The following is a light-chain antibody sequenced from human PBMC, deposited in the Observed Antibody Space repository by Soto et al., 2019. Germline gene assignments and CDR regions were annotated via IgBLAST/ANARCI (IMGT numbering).Light chain of an antibody. V-gene: IGLV2-14*01. CDR3: SSYTGSSTYVV. CDR2: DVS. CDR1: SSDVGGYNY. J-gene: IGLJ2*01. Sequence: QYALTQPASVSGSPGQSITISCTGTSSDVGGYNYVSWYQQHPGKAPKLMFYDVSNRPSGVSNRFSRSKSANTASLTTSGLQAEDEADYYCSSYTGSSTYVVFGGGTKLTVL.